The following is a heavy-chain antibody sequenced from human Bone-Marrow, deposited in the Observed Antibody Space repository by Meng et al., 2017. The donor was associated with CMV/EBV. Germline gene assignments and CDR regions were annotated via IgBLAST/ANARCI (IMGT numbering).Heavy chain of an antibody. CDR2: IWYDGSNK. V-gene: IGHV3-33*01. CDR3: ARDYYDILTGYYSYYYGMDV. Sequence: GESLKISCAASGFTFSSYGMHWVRQAPGKGLEWVAVIWYDGSNKYYADSVKGRFTISRDNSKNTLYLQMNSLRAEDTAVYYCARDYYDILTGYYSYYYGMDVWGQGTTVTVSS. D-gene: IGHD3-9*01. J-gene: IGHJ6*02. CDR1: GFTFSSYG.